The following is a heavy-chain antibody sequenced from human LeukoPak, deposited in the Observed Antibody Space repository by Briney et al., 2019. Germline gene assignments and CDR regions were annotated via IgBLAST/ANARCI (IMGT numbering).Heavy chain of an antibody. CDR1: GLTFSRYG. Sequence: GGSLRLSCAASGLTFSRYGMHWVRQAPGKGLEWVAVIWHDGSYEYYADSVKGRFTISRDSSKNTLYLQMNSLRAEDTAVYYCAKDGVGATSLDCWGQGTLVTVSS. CDR2: IWHDGSYE. D-gene: IGHD1-26*01. CDR3: AKDGVGATSLDC. V-gene: IGHV3-33*06. J-gene: IGHJ4*02.